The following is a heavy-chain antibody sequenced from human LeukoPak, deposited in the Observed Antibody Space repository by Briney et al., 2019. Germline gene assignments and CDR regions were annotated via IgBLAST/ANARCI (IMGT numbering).Heavy chain of an antibody. J-gene: IGHJ5*02. V-gene: IGHV4-59*01. Sequence: SETLSLSCTASGCTISSYSWSWIRQPPGKGLEWIGYIYYSGSTNYNPSLKSRVTISVDTSKNQFSLKLSSVTAADTAVYYCARGRGYSLHWFDPWGQGTLVTVSS. CDR2: IYYSGST. D-gene: IGHD6-25*01. CDR3: ARGRGYSLHWFDP. CDR1: GCTISSYS.